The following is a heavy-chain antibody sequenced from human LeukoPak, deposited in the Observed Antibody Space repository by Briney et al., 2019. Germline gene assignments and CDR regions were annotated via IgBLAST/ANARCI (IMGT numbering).Heavy chain of an antibody. J-gene: IGHJ4*02. D-gene: IGHD2-8*01. CDR2: INPSGGST. V-gene: IGHV1-46*01. CDR1: GYTFTSYY. Sequence: ASVKVSCKASGYTFTSYYMHWVRQALGQGLEWMGIINPSGGSTSYAQKFQGRVTMTRDTSTSTVYMELSSLRSEDTAVYYCARDWGTYCTNSVCSSFDYWGQGTLVTVSS. CDR3: ARDWGTYCTNSVCSSFDY.